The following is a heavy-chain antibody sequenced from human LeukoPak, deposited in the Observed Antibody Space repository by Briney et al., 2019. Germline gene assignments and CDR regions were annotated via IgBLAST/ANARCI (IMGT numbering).Heavy chain of an antibody. J-gene: IGHJ4*02. Sequence: PGGSLRLSCAASGFTFCSYTINWVRQTPGRGLEWVSSISGDGTYIYYADSVKGRFTISRDNAKNSLYLQMNNLRVEDTAVYYCARDAKTQDSSQPDYWGQGTLVTVSS. CDR2: ISGDGTYI. D-gene: IGHD6-13*01. V-gene: IGHV3-21*01. CDR1: GFTFCSYT. CDR3: ARDAKTQDSSQPDY.